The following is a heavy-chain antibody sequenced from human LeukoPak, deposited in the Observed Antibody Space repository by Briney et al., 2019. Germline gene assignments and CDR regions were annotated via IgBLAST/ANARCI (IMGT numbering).Heavy chain of an antibody. CDR3: AKDSTVTTGSDWFDP. J-gene: IGHJ5*02. Sequence: GGSLRLSCAASGFTFSSYAMSWVRQAPGKGLEWVSAISGSGSSTYYTDSVKGRFTISRDNSKNTLNLQMNSLRAEDTAVYYCAKDSTVTTGSDWFDPWGQGTLVTVSS. D-gene: IGHD4-11*01. CDR2: ISGSGSST. CDR1: GFTFSSYA. V-gene: IGHV3-23*01.